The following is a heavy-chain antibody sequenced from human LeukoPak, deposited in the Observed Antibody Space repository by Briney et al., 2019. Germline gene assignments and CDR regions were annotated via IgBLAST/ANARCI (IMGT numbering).Heavy chain of an antibody. CDR1: GFTFSSYW. Sequence: GGSLRLSCAASGFTFSSYWMHWVRQAPGKGLVWVSRVNSDGSTTSYADSVKGRFTISRDSSKNTLYLQMNSLRAGDAAVYYCAKAPVTTCSGAYCYPFDYWSQGTLVTVSS. V-gene: IGHV3-74*01. CDR3: AKAPVTTCSGAYCYPFDY. D-gene: IGHD2-15*01. J-gene: IGHJ4*02. CDR2: VNSDGSTT.